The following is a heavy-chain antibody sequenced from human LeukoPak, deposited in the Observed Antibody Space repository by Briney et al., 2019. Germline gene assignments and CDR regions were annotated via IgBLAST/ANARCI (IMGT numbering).Heavy chain of an antibody. CDR1: GFTFRSYS. CDR3: VRVFLESLTAGYFDH. J-gene: IGHJ4*02. Sequence: GGSLRLSCAASGFTFRSYSMSWVRQAPGEGLEWVSSISSRDSYVYYADSVKGRFTISRDNSKDTVYLQMNSLRDEDSATYYCVRVFLESLTAGYFDHWGQGTLVTVSP. D-gene: IGHD3-3*01. V-gene: IGHV3-21*01. CDR2: ISSRDSYV.